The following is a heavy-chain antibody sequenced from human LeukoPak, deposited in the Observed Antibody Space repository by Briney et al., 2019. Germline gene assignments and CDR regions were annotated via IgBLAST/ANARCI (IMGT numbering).Heavy chain of an antibody. CDR3: ASHSGYDRD. J-gene: IGHJ4*01. V-gene: IGHV4-31*03. Sequence: PSETLSLTCTVSGGSLRSGADFWSWIRQHPGKGLEWIGYIQNNGKTYYNPSLKTRVTISADTSKNQFSLKLTSVIAADTAVSYCASHSGYDRDWGQGTLVTVTS. CDR2: IQNNGKT. CDR1: GGSLRSGADF. D-gene: IGHD5-12*01.